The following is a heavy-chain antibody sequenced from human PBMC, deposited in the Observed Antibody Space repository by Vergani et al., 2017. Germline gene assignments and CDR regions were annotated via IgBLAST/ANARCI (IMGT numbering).Heavy chain of an antibody. Sequence: EVQLLESGGGLVQPGGSLRLSCAASGFTFSSYAMSWVRQAPGKGLEWVSAISGSGGSTYYADSVKGRFTISRDNSKNTLYLQMYSLGAEDTAVYYCAKDRNRRIVVPTPDYWGQGTLVTVSS. CDR1: GFTFSSYA. CDR2: ISGSGGST. V-gene: IGHV3-23*01. J-gene: IGHJ4*02. CDR3: AKDRNRRIVVPTPDY. D-gene: IGHD1-14*01.